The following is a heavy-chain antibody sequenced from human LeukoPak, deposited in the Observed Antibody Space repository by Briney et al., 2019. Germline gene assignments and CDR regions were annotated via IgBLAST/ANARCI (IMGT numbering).Heavy chain of an antibody. Sequence: GGSLRLSCAASGFTFSSYSMNWVRQAPGKGLEWVAFLRDDGSTRYYADSVKGRFTVSRDNSKNMLYLQMDSLRPEDTAVYYCAKVPHSWGLFDSWGQGTLVTVSS. CDR1: GFTFSSYS. CDR2: LRDDGSTR. D-gene: IGHD3-16*01. J-gene: IGHJ4*02. V-gene: IGHV3-30*02. CDR3: AKVPHSWGLFDS.